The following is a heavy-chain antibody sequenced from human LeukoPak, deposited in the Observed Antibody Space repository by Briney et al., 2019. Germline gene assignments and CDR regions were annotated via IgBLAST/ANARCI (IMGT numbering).Heavy chain of an antibody. CDR2: IKSDGST. Sequence: GGSLRLSCAASGFTFSSYWMHWVRQTPGKGLMWVARIKSDGSTIYADSVQGRFTISRDNAKNSLYLQMNSLRAEDTAVYYCARDRGDYYGSGSNGAFDIWGQGTMVTVSS. CDR3: ARDRGDYYGSGSNGAFDI. D-gene: IGHD3-10*01. CDR1: GFTFSSYW. V-gene: IGHV3-74*01. J-gene: IGHJ3*02.